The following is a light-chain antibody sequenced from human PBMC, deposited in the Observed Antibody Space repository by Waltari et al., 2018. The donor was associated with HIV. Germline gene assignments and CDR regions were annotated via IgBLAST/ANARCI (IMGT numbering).Light chain of an antibody. CDR1: PSVLYSSNNKNY. CDR3: QQYYSTPRT. Sequence: DIVMTQSPDSLVVSLGGRATINCKSRPSVLYSSNNKNYLAWYQQKPGQPPKLLIYWASTRESGVPDRFSGSGSGTDFTLTISSLQAEDVAVYYCQQYYSTPRTFGQGTKLEIK. V-gene: IGKV4-1*01. J-gene: IGKJ2*01. CDR2: WAS.